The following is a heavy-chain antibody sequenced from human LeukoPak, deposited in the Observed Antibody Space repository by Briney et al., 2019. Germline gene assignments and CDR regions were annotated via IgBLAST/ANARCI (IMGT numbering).Heavy chain of an antibody. Sequence: GGSLRLSCAASGINFSGYAMHWVRQAPGKGLDLVAIISYDGSNKNYADSVKGRLTISRDNSNNMLFLQLNSLRTDDTAVYFCATAYSSGWADYWGQGTLVTVSS. CDR3: ATAYSSGWADY. J-gene: IGHJ4*02. V-gene: IGHV3-30*04. D-gene: IGHD6-19*01. CDR2: ISYDGSNK. CDR1: GINFSGYA.